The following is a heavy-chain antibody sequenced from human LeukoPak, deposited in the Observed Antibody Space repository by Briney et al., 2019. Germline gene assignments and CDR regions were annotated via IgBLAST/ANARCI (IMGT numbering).Heavy chain of an antibody. CDR2: FYSGGTT. J-gene: IGHJ4*02. CDR1: GFTVSSKY. Sequence: GGSLRLSCAASGFTVSSKYMSWVREAPGRGLEWVSIFYSGGTTYYADSVKGRFTISRDNSKNTLYLQMNSLRAEDTAVYYCAREPAATGYYDYWGQGTLVTVSS. D-gene: IGHD2-2*01. CDR3: AREPAATGYYDY. V-gene: IGHV3-66*01.